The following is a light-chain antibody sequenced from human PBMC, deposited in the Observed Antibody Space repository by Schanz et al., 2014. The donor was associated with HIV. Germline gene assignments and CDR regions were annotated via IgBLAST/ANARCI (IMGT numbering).Light chain of an antibody. Sequence: QSVVTQPPSASGTPGQRVTISCSGSSSNIGSNPVNWYQQLPGTAPQLLIYYDNQRPSGVPDRFSGSKSGTSASLAITVLQPEDEADYYCGSYAGSYTSLYVFGTGTKLTVL. CDR3: GSYAGSYTSLYV. J-gene: IGLJ1*01. V-gene: IGLV1-44*01. CDR2: YDN. CDR1: SSNIGSNP.